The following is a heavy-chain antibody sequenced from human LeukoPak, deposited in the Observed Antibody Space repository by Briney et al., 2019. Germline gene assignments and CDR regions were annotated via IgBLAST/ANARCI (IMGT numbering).Heavy chain of an antibody. CDR1: GYTFTSYG. J-gene: IGHJ3*02. CDR3: ARGIVGATPHAGVFDI. D-gene: IGHD1-26*01. Sequence: ASVKVSCKASGYTFTSYGISWVRQAPGQGLEWMGWISAYNGNTNYAQKLQGRVTMTTDTSTSTAYMELRSLRSDDTAVYYCARGIVGATPHAGVFDIWGQGTMVTVSS. CDR2: ISAYNGNT. V-gene: IGHV1-18*01.